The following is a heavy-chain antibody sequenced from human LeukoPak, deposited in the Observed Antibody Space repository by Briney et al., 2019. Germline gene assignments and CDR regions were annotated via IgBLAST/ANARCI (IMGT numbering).Heavy chain of an antibody. V-gene: IGHV3-72*01. CDR1: GFTFSDYI. D-gene: IGHD3-16*01. CDR2: IRRGANKYTT. J-gene: IGHJ3*02. CDR3: SRDGGEGGNSAFDI. Sequence: GGSLRLSCAVSGFTFSDYILDWVRQAPGKGLEWVGRIRRGANKYTTEYAASVKGRFIISRDDSTNSLYLNMNSLKTEDTAVYYCSRDGGEGGNSAFDIWGQGTMVTVSS.